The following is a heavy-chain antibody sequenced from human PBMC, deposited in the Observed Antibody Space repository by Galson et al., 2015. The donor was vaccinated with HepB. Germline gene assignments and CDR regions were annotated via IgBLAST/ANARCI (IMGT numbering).Heavy chain of an antibody. D-gene: IGHD3-10*02. CDR2: INPNSGGT. CDR3: ARDHGITMFHDAFDI. Sequence: SVKVSCKASGYTFTGYYMHWVRQAPGQGLEWMGRINPNSGGTNYAQKFQGRVTMTRDTSISTAYMELSRLGSDDTAVYYCARDHGITMFHDAFDIWGQGTMVTVSS. V-gene: IGHV1-2*06. J-gene: IGHJ3*02. CDR1: GYTFTGYY.